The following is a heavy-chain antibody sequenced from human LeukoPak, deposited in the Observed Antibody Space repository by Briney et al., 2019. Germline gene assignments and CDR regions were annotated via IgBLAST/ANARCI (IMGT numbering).Heavy chain of an antibody. J-gene: IGHJ4*02. V-gene: IGHV3-48*02. D-gene: IGHD3-22*01. CDR1: GFTFSSYS. Sequence: QPGGSLRPSCTASGFTFSSYSMNWVRQAPGKGLEWVSYISSSSSTIYYADSVKGRFTISRDNAKNSLYLQMNSLRDEDTAVYYCARDIAPYYYDSSGTFDYWGQGTLVTVSS. CDR2: ISSSSSTI. CDR3: ARDIAPYYYDSSGTFDY.